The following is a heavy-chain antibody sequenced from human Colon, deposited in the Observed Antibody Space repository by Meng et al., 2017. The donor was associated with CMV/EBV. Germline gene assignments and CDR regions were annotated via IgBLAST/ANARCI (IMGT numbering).Heavy chain of an antibody. Sequence: SETLSLTCSVSGGSVSSSSFYWGWIRQSPGKGLEWIGSIYYSGSTFLNPSLKSRVSMSVDTSKNEFSLKMSSLTAADTAVYYCARDQEVAVAGTFYYWGQGTLVTVSS. CDR3: ARDQEVAVAGTFYY. V-gene: IGHV4-39*07. CDR2: IYYSGST. CDR1: GGSVSSSSFY. D-gene: IGHD6-19*01. J-gene: IGHJ4*02.